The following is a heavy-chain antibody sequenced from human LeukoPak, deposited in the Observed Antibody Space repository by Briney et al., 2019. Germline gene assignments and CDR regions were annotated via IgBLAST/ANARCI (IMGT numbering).Heavy chain of an antibody. CDR2: IKQDGSEK. D-gene: IGHD2-15*01. CDR3: ARDGGRQWHHGDHGMDV. Sequence: GGSLRLSCAASGFTFSNYWMSWVRQASGKGLEWVANIKQDGSEKYYVDSVKGRFTISRDNAKNSLYLQMNSLRAEDTAVYYCARDGGRQWHHGDHGMDVWGQGTTVTVSS. V-gene: IGHV3-7*04. J-gene: IGHJ6*02. CDR1: GFTFSNYW.